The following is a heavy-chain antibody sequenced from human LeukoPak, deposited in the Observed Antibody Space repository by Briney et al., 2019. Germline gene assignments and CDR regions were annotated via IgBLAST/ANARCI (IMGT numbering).Heavy chain of an antibody. Sequence: SETLSLTCTVSGYSISSGYYWGWIRQPPGKGLEWIGSIYHSGSTYYNPSLKSRVTISVDTSKNQFSLKLSSVTAADTAVYYCARDMSGSYLNLHPFDYWGQGTLVTVSS. V-gene: IGHV4-38-2*02. CDR1: GYSISSGYY. CDR2: IYHSGST. D-gene: IGHD1-26*01. J-gene: IGHJ4*02. CDR3: ARDMSGSYLNLHPFDY.